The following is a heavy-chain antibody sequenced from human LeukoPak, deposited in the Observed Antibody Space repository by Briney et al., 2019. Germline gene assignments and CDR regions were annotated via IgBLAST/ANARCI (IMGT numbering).Heavy chain of an antibody. CDR3: ARRRYYDSTGYLD. CDR1: GGSVSSSSYY. CDR2: IYYNGNT. Sequence: SETLSLTCTISGGSVSSSSYYWGWIRQPPGKGLDWIGDIYYNGNTYYNASLKSRVSISVDKSNNQFSLKLTSVTAADTAVYYCARRRYYDSTGYLDWGQGTLVTVSS. V-gene: IGHV4-39*01. J-gene: IGHJ1*01. D-gene: IGHD3-22*01.